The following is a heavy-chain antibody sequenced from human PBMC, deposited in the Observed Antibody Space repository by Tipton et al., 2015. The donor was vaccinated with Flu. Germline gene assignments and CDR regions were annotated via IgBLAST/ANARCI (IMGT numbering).Heavy chain of an antibody. Sequence: TLSLTCSVSGDSMGINYYWGWIRQPPGEGLEWIGNIHRSGNTYHNPSLKSRVTMSVDSSKNQFSLRLSSVTAADTAVYYCARAPHDSYFDSWGQGTLVTVSS. J-gene: IGHJ4*02. D-gene: IGHD2-21*02. CDR3: ARAPHDSYFDS. CDR2: IHRSGNT. CDR1: GDSMGINYY. V-gene: IGHV4-38-2*01.